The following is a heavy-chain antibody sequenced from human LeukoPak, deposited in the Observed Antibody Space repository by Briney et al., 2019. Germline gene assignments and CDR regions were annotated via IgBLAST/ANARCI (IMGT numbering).Heavy chain of an antibody. D-gene: IGHD3-16*01. J-gene: IGHJ6*03. V-gene: IGHV1-69*06. CDR3: ARGGSGARSYYYYYMDV. CDR1: GGTFSSYA. Sequence: GASVKVSCKASGGTFSSYAISWVRQAPGQGLEWMGGIIPIFGTANYAQKFQGRVTITADKSTSTAYMELSSLRSEDTAVYYCARGGSGARSYYYYYMDVWGKGTTVTVSS. CDR2: IIPIFGTA.